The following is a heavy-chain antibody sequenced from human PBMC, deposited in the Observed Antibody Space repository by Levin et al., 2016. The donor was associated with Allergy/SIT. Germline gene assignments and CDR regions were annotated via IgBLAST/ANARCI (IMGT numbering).Heavy chain of an antibody. V-gene: IGHV3-23*01. CDR2: ITSGGSNT. Sequence: GGSLRLSCAASGFTFSTYAMNWVRQAPGKGLKWVSAITSGGSNTYYADFVKGRFTISRDNSKNTLYLHMNSLRGEDTAVYYCAKGYYKWNSPPFDSWGQGTLVAVSS. CDR1: GFTFSTYA. CDR3: AKGYYKWNSPPFDS. D-gene: IGHD1-7*01. J-gene: IGHJ4*02.